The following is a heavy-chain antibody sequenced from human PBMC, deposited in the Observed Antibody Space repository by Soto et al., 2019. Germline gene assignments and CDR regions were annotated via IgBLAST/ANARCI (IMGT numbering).Heavy chain of an antibody. CDR1: GFTFSSYG. CDR2: ISYDGSNK. J-gene: IGHJ6*02. V-gene: IGHV3-30*18. CDR3: AKVGAPSSSGYYYYGMDV. Sequence: PGGSLRLSCAASGFTFSSYGMHWVRQAPGKGLEWVAVISYDGSNKYYADSVKGRFTISRDNSKNTLYLQMNSLRAEDTAVYYCAKVGAPSSSGYYYYGMDVWGQGTTVTVS. D-gene: IGHD6-6*01.